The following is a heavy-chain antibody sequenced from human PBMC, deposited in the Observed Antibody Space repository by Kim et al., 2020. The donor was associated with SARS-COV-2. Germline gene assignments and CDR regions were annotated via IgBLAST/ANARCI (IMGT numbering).Heavy chain of an antibody. Sequence: SETLSLTCTVSGGSISSYYWSWIRQPAGKGLEWIGRIYTSGSTSYNPSLKNRVTMSLDTSKNQFSPKLSSVTAADTAVYYCARDPGYCSSDICYHNYYYGMDVWGQGTTVTVSS. V-gene: IGHV4-4*07. CDR1: GGSISSYY. D-gene: IGHD2-15*01. CDR2: IYTSGST. CDR3: ARDPGYCSSDICYHNYYYGMDV. J-gene: IGHJ6*02.